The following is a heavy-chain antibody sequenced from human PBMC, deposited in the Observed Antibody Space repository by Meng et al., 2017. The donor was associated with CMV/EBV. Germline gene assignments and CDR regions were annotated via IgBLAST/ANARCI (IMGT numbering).Heavy chain of an antibody. CDR1: GFTFDDYA. CDR3: AKGRLSWFGDLVDY. J-gene: IGHJ4*02. V-gene: IGHV3-9*03. Sequence: SLKISCAASGFTFDDYAMHWVRQAPGKGLEWVSGISWNSGSIGYADSVKGRFTISRDNAKNSLYLQMNSLRAEDMALYYCAKGRLSWFGDLVDYWGQGTLVTVSS. CDR2: ISWNSGSI. D-gene: IGHD3-10*01.